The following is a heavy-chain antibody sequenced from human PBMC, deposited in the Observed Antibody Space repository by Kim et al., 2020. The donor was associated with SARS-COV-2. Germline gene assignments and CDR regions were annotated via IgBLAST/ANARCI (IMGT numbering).Heavy chain of an antibody. CDR3: ARGRGGYGSGSYSPWDWFDP. CDR1: GYTFTSYD. V-gene: IGHV1-8*01. CDR2: MNPNSGNT. D-gene: IGHD3-10*01. J-gene: IGHJ5*02. Sequence: ASVKVSCKASGYTFTSYDINWVRQGTGQGLEWMGWMNPNSGNTGYAQKFQGRVTMTRNTSISTAYMELSSLRSEDTAVYYCARGRGGYGSGSYSPWDWFDPWGQGTLVTVSS.